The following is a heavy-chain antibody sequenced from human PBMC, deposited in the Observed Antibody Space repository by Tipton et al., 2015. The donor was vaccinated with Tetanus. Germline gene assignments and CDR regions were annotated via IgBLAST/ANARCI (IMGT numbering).Heavy chain of an antibody. V-gene: IGHV1-2*02. CDR1: GYTFTGYY. J-gene: IGHJ3*01. CDR3: AFGLAVAGSDALDF. CDR2: VNPKNGVT. D-gene: IGHD6-19*01. Sequence: QLVQSGAEVRRSPGASVQVSCKASGYTFTGYYIHWVRQAPGQGLEWMGWVNPKNGVTDSAQKFQGRVALTRDTSINTAYMELSRLGSDDTAVYYCAFGLAVAGSDALDFWGQGTMVTVSS.